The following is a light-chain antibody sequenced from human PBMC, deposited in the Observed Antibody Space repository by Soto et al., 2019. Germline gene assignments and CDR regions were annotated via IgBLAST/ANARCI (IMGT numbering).Light chain of an antibody. Sequence: DVVMTQSPDSLAVSLGERAAINCKSSQNLLFSSNNKNSLAWYQQKPGQPPKLLIYWASTRESGVPDRFSGSGSGTQIPLTLSSLQAEDVAVYYCQQYHTTPNTFGQGTKLEIK. CDR2: WAS. J-gene: IGKJ2*01. CDR1: QNLLFSSNNKNS. V-gene: IGKV4-1*01. CDR3: QQYHTTPNT.